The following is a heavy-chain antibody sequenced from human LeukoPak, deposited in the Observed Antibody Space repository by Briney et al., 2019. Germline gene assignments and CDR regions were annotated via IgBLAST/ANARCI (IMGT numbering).Heavy chain of an antibody. Sequence: GGSLRLSCAASGFSFSSYWMTWVRQAPGKGLEWVANIKQDGSQKYYVDSVKGRFTISRDNAKNSLYLLMNSLGAEDTAVYYCVSTGSLLDYWGQGTLVTVSS. CDR3: VSTGSLLDY. V-gene: IGHV3-7*01. D-gene: IGHD3-10*01. J-gene: IGHJ4*02. CDR1: GFSFSSYW. CDR2: IKQDGSQK.